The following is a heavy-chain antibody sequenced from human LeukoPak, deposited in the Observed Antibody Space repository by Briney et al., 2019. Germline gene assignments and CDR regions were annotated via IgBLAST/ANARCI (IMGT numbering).Heavy chain of an antibody. CDR1: GFSLSTSGVD. D-gene: IGHD3-10*01. CDR3: AHSEDYYGSVDAFDI. Sequence: SGPTLVKPTQTLTLTCTFSGFSLSTSGVDVGWIRQPPGKALEWLAFIYWDDDKRYSPSPGSRLTIAKDTFKNQVVLTMTNMDPVDTATYYCAHSEDYYGSVDAFDIWGQGTMVTVSS. V-gene: IGHV2-5*02. CDR2: IYWDDDK. J-gene: IGHJ3*02.